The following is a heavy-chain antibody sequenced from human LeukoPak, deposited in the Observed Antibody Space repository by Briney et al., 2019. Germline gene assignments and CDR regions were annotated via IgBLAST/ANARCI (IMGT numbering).Heavy chain of an antibody. CDR3: ARESYSSSWFSDY. Sequence: ASVKVSCKASGYTFTSYGISWLRQAPGQGLEWMGWISAYNGNTNYAQKLQGRVTMTTDTSTSTVYMELRSLRSDDTAVYYCARESYSSSWFSDYWGQGTLVTVSS. J-gene: IGHJ4*02. V-gene: IGHV1-18*01. CDR1: GYTFTSYG. CDR2: ISAYNGNT. D-gene: IGHD6-13*01.